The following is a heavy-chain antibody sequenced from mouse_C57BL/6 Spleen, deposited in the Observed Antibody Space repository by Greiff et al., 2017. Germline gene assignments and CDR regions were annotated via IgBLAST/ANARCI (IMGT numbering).Heavy chain of an antibody. Sequence: VQLQQSVAELVRPGASVKLSCTASGFNIKNTYMHWVKQRPEQGLEWIGRIDPANGNTKYAPKFQGKATITADTSSNTAYLQLSSLTSEDTAIYYCAIPSNYDGSSYGWFAYWGQGTLVTVSA. CDR1: GFNIKNTY. CDR3: AIPSNYDGSSYGWFAY. D-gene: IGHD1-1*01. J-gene: IGHJ3*01. CDR2: IDPANGNT. V-gene: IGHV14-3*01.